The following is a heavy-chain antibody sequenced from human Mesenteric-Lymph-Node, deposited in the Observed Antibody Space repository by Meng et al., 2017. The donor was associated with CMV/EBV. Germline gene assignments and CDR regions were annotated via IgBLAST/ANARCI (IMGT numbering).Heavy chain of an antibody. CDR1: GFTFDDYA. J-gene: IGHJ6*02. V-gene: IGHV3-9*01. CDR2: ISWDSGSI. D-gene: IGHD2-2*01. CDR3: AKETSSPAIFYNYYGLDV. Sequence: SLKISCAASGFTFDDYAMHWVRQAPGKGLEWVSGISWDSGSIGYADSVKGRFTISRDNAKNTLYLQMNSLRVEDTAVYYCAKETSSPAIFYNYYGLDVWGQGTTVTVSS.